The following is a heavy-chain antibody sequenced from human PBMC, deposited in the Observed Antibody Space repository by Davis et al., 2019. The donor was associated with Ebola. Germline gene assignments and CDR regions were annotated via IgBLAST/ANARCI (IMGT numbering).Heavy chain of an antibody. CDR1: GFTFSSYA. V-gene: IGHV3-30*04. Sequence: GESLKISCAASGFTFSSYAMHWVRQAPGKGLEWVAVISYDGSNKYYADSVKGRFTISRDNAKNSLYLQMNSLQTGDTAIYYCTVRFDYWGRGTLVTVSS. CDR3: TVRFDY. CDR2: ISYDGSNK. J-gene: IGHJ4*02.